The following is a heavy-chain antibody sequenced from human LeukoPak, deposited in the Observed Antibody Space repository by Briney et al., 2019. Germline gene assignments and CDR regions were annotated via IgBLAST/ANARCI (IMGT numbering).Heavy chain of an antibody. CDR3: AGSYNNGGPFDY. V-gene: IGHV4-30-2*02. Sequence: PSETLSLTCAVSGGSISSGGYSWSWLRQPPGKGLEWLGYIYHSGSTYYNPSLKSRVTISVDRSKNQFSLKLSSVTAADTAVYYCAGSYNNGGPFDYWGQGTLVTVSS. CDR1: GGSISSGGYS. D-gene: IGHD1-1*01. J-gene: IGHJ4*02. CDR2: IYHSGST.